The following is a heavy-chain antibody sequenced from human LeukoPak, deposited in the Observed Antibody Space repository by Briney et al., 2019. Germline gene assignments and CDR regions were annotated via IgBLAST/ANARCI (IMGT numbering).Heavy chain of an antibody. CDR1: GGSISNYY. CDR3: ARGTSHDYGDY. CDR2: IYYDGST. D-gene: IGHD2-8*01. J-gene: IGHJ4*02. V-gene: IGHV4-59*01. Sequence: SETLSLTCTVSGGSISNYYWTWIRQPPGKGLEWIGSIYYDGSTNYNPSLKSRVTISLDTPKNQFSLKLSSVTAADTAVYYCARGTSHDYGDYWGQGTLVTVSS.